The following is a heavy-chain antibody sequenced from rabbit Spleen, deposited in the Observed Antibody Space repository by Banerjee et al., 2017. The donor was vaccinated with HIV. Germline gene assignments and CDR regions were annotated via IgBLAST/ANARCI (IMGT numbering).Heavy chain of an antibody. CDR3: ARDTSSSFSSNGMDL. J-gene: IGHJ6*01. CDR2: IDTGSSGFT. V-gene: IGHV1S40*01. D-gene: IGHD1-1*01. CDR1: GVSFSGNSY. Sequence: QSLEESGGDLVKPGASLTLTCTASGVSFSGNSYMCWVRQAPGKGLEWIACIDTGSSGFTYFASWAKGRCTISKTSSTTVTMQMTSRTAADTATYFGARDTSSSFSSNGMDLWGPGTLVTGS.